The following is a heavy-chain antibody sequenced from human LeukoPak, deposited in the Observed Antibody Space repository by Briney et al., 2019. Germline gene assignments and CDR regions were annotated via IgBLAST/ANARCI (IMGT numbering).Heavy chain of an antibody. D-gene: IGHD3-10*01. J-gene: IGHJ4*02. CDR2: INPNSGGT. Sequence: ASVKVSCKASGYTFTGYYMHWVRQAPGQGLEWMGWINPNSGGTNYAQKFQGRVTMTRDTSISTAYMELSRLRSDDTAVYYCARDWITMVRGVPFPSNWGQGTLVTVSS. V-gene: IGHV1-2*02. CDR1: GYTFTGYY. CDR3: ARDWITMVRGVPFPSN.